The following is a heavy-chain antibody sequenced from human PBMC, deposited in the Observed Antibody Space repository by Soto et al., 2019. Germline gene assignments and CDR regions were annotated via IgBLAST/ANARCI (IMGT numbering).Heavy chain of an antibody. CDR3: ARSGYSSGWYTAFDS. CDR1: GDSISDYY. D-gene: IGHD6-19*01. V-gene: IGHV4-4*07. CDR2: IHASGST. J-gene: IGHJ4*02. Sequence: KTSETLSLTCSVSGDSISDYYWSWIRQPAGEGLEWIGRIHASGSTISNPSLRSRVGLSVDTSKNQFSLKLNSLTAADTAMYYCARSGYSSGWYTAFDSWSQGTLVTVSS.